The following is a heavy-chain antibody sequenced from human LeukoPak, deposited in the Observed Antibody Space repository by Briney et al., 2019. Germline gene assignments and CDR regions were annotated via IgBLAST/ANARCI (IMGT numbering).Heavy chain of an antibody. Sequence: ASVKVSCKASGYTFTGYYMHWVRQAPGQGLEWMGWINPNSGDTNYAQKFQGRVTMTRNTSISTAYMELSSLRSEDTAVYYCARSTAYCGGDCYFDYWGQGTLVTVSS. CDR1: GYTFTGYY. D-gene: IGHD2-21*02. J-gene: IGHJ4*02. CDR2: INPNSGDT. CDR3: ARSTAYCGGDCYFDY. V-gene: IGHV1-2*02.